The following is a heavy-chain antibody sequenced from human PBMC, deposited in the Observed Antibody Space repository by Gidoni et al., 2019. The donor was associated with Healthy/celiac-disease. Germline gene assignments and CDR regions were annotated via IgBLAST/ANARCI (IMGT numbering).Heavy chain of an antibody. V-gene: IGHV1-24*01. J-gene: IGHJ4*02. CDR3: ATGVGSGSYQPADY. CDR1: GYTLTELS. CDR2: FDPEDGET. Sequence: QAQLVQSGAEVKKPGASVKVCCKVSGYTLTELSMHWVRQAPGKGHEWMGGFDPEDGETIYAQKFHGRVTMTEDTSTDTAYLGLSSLRSEDTAVYYCATGVGSGSYQPADYWGQGTLVTVSS. D-gene: IGHD1-26*01.